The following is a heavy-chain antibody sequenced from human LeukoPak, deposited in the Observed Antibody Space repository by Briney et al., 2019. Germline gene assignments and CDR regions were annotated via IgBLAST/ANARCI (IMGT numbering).Heavy chain of an antibody. CDR1: GGTFSSYA. CDR3: AREVLSMTTSYNWFDP. CDR2: INTNTGNP. J-gene: IGHJ5*02. V-gene: IGHV7-4-1*02. Sequence: GAAVKVSCKASGGTFSSYAISWVRQAPGQGLEWMGWINTNTGNPTYAQGFTGRFVFSLDTSVSTAYLQISSLKAEDTAVYYCAREVLSMTTSYNWFDPWGQGTLVTVSS. D-gene: IGHD2/OR15-2a*01.